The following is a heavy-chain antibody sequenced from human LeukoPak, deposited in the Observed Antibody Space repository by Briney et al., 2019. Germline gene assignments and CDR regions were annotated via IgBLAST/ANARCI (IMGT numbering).Heavy chain of an antibody. Sequence: EGSLRLSCAASGFTFSSYGMHWVRQAPGKGLEWVVFIRYDGSNKYYADSVKGRFTISRDNSKNTLYLQMNSLRAEDTAVYYCAKAFGVVIFSADYWGQGTLVTVSS. CDR2: IRYDGSNK. CDR3: AKAFGVVIFSADY. CDR1: GFTFSSYG. V-gene: IGHV3-30*02. J-gene: IGHJ4*02. D-gene: IGHD3-3*01.